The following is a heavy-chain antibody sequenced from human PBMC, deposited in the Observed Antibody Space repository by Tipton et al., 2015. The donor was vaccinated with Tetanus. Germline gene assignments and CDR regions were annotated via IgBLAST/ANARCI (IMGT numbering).Heavy chain of an antibody. CDR2: SWYDGTDK. V-gene: IGHV3-33*01. CDR3: AREAGCSGGSGFSGDFDN. J-gene: IGHJ4*02. CDR1: GFIFSSYG. Sequence: SLRLSCAASGFIFSSYGIHWVRQAPGKGLEWVAVSWYDGTDKYYADSVKGRFTISRDNSKNTLYLQMNSLRAEGTAVYYCAREAGCSGGSGFSGDFDNWGQGTQGTVSS. D-gene: IGHD2-15*01.